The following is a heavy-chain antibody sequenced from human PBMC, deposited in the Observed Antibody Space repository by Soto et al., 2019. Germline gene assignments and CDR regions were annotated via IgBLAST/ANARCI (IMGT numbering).Heavy chain of an antibody. CDR3: ARAHYDILTGYSEPFDY. J-gene: IGHJ4*02. CDR1: GGSISSGGYS. D-gene: IGHD3-9*01. CDR2: IYHSGST. V-gene: IGHV4-30-2*01. Sequence: TLSLTCAVSGGSISSGGYSWSWIRQPPGKGLEWIGYIYHSGSTYYNPSLKSRVAISVDRSKNQFSLKLSSVTAADTAVYYCARAHYDILTGYSEPFDYWGQGTLVTVSS.